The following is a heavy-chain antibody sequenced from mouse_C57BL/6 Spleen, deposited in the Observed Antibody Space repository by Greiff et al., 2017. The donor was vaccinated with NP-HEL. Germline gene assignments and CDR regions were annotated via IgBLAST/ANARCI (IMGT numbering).Heavy chain of an antibody. CDR1: GYTFTSYW. J-gene: IGHJ4*01. CDR2: IDPSDSYT. Sequence: QVQLQQPGAELVMPGASVKLSCKASGYTFTSYWMHWVKQRPGQGLEWIGEIDPSDSYTNYNQKFKGKSTLTVDKSSSTAYMQLSSLTSEDSAVYYCAKGSRRVRYYAMDYWGQGTSVTVSS. D-gene: IGHD5-1*01. V-gene: IGHV1-69*01. CDR3: AKGSRRVRYYAMDY.